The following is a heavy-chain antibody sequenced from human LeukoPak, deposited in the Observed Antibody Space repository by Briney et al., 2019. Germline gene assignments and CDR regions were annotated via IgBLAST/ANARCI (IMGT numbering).Heavy chain of an antibody. CDR1: GDSTSSSTYY. CDR3: ATHRRSGSGGSENAFEI. V-gene: IGHV4-39*01. CDR2: IYDSGTT. J-gene: IGHJ3*02. Sequence: SETLSLTCTVSGDSTSSSTYYWDWIRQAPGKGLEWIGNIYDSGTTHYNPSLKSRVTISGDTSKYQFSLKLNSVTAADTAIYYCATHRRSGSGGSENAFEIWGQGTMVTVSS. D-gene: IGHD3-16*01.